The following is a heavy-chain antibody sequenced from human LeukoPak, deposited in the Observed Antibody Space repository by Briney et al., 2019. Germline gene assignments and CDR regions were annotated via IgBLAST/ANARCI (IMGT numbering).Heavy chain of an antibody. Sequence: SGTLSLTCAVSGGSINSNYWWTWVRQSPGKGLEWIGEIYHTGSGNYNLSLESRVTISRDRSKNQFSLMLRSVTAADTAVYYCARHYDFWSAYNYWGQGILVTVSS. CDR2: IYHTGSG. D-gene: IGHD3-3*01. CDR3: ARHYDFWSAYNY. J-gene: IGHJ4*02. CDR1: GGSINSNYW. V-gene: IGHV4-4*02.